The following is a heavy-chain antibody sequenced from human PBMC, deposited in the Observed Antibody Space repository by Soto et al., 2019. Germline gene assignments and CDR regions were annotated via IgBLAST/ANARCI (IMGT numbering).Heavy chain of an antibody. D-gene: IGHD6-19*01. V-gene: IGHV4-59*01. CDR3: ARGVVRGSGWYLQTYYYYYGMDV. CDR2: IYYSGST. CDR1: GGSISSYY. J-gene: IGHJ6*02. Sequence: SETLSLTCTVSGGSISSYYWSWIRQPPGKGLEWIGYIYYSGSTNYNPSLKSRVTISVDTSKNQFSLKLSSVTAADTAVYYCARGVVRGSGWYLQTYYYYYGMDVWGQGTTVTVS.